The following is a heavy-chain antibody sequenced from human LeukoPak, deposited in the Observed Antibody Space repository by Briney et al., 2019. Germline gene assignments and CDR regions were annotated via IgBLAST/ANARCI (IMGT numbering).Heavy chain of an antibody. CDR3: ARLRRWMYYFDY. V-gene: IGHV3-66*04. CDR1: GFTVSSNY. D-gene: IGHD5-12*01. Sequence: GGSLRLSCAASGFTVSSNYMSWVRQAPGKGLEWVSVIYSGGSTYYADSVKGRFTISRDNSKNTLYLQMNSLRAEDTAVYYCARLRRWMYYFDYWGQGTLVTVSS. CDR2: IYSGGST. J-gene: IGHJ4*02.